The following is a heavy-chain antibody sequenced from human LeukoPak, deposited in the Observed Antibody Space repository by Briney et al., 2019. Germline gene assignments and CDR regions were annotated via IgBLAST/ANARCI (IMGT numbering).Heavy chain of an antibody. D-gene: IGHD2-2*01. J-gene: IGHJ5*01. Sequence: PGGSLRLSCAPSGFTFSSYGMHWVRQAPGKGLEWVAVIWYDGSNKYYADSVKGRFTISRDNYKNPLYLQINSLRAEDTAVYYCAREGYCSSTSCSWFDYWGQGTLVTVSS. CDR3: AREGYCSSTSCSWFDY. V-gene: IGHV3-33*01. CDR1: GFTFSSYG. CDR2: IWYDGSNK.